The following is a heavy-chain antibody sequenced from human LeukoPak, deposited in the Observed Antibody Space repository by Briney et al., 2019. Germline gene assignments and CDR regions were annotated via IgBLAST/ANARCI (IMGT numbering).Heavy chain of an antibody. CDR1: GYTFTSYY. CDR2: INPSGGDT. D-gene: IGHD2-15*01. CDR3: ARSRGYCSGGSCYSYYGMDV. J-gene: IGHJ6*02. V-gene: IGHV1-46*01. Sequence: GASVKVSCKASGYTFTSYYMHWVRQAPGRGLEWMGIINPSGGDTSYAQKFQGRVTMTRDTSTSTVYMELSSLRSEDTAVYYCARSRGYCSGGSCYSYYGMDVWGQGTTVTVSS.